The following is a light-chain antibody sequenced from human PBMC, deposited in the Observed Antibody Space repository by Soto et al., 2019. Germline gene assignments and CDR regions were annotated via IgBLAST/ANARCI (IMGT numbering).Light chain of an antibody. Sequence: IVLTKYTSHLSLSPGERSTPSCISSQSVSSSYVAWYQQKPGQAPRLLIYGASSRATGIPDRFSGSGSGTVFTLTISRLEPEDFAVYYCQQYGSSPRTFGQGTKVDIK. CDR2: GAS. V-gene: IGKV3-20*01. J-gene: IGKJ1*01. CDR3: QQYGSSPRT. CDR1: QSVSSSY.